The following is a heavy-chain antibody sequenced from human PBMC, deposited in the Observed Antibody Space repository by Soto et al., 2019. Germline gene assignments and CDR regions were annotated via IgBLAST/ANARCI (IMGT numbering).Heavy chain of an antibody. J-gene: IGHJ4*02. D-gene: IGHD6-19*01. CDR1: GFTFSSYW. V-gene: IGHV3-74*01. CDR2: ISSDGSST. Sequence: EVQLVESGGGLVQPGGSLRLSCAASGFTFSSYWMHWVRQAPGKGLVWVSRISSDGSSTSYADSVKGRFTISRDNAENTLFMQMNSLRADDTAVYYCTRVQTTAVAGPHYFDYCGQGALVTVSS. CDR3: TRVQTTAVAGPHYFDY.